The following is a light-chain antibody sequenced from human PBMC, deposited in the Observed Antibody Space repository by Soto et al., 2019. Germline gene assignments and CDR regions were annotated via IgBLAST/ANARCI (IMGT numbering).Light chain of an antibody. V-gene: IGKV1-33*01. CDR2: DAS. Sequence: IQMTQSPSSLSASGGDRVTITCQASQDMSNYLNWYQQKPGKAPKLLIYDASNLETGVPSRFSGSGSGTHFSFTISSLQPEDIATYHCHQYDNIPPTFGGGTKVEIK. J-gene: IGKJ4*01. CDR3: HQYDNIPPT. CDR1: QDMSNY.